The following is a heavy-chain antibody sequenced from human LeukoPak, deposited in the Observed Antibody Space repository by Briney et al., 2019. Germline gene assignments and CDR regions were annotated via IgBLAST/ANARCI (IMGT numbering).Heavy chain of an antibody. Sequence: SETLSLTCTVSGGSISSSSYYWSWIRQPPGKGLEWIVYIYYSGSTNYNPSLKSRVTISVDTSKNQFSLKLSSVTAADTAVYYCARDAGSSWYRNWFDPWGQGTLVTVSS. V-gene: IGHV4-61*01. CDR3: ARDAGSSWYRNWFDP. CDR1: GGSISSSSYY. D-gene: IGHD6-13*01. J-gene: IGHJ5*02. CDR2: IYYSGST.